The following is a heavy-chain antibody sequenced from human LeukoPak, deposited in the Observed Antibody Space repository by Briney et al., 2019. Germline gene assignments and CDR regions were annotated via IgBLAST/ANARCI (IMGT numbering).Heavy chain of an antibody. J-gene: IGHJ6*04. CDR2: ISSSGSTI. CDR3: AELGITMIGGV. CDR1: GFTFSSYE. D-gene: IGHD3-10*02. Sequence: GSLRLSCAASGFTFSSYEMNWVRQAPGKGLEWVSCISSSGSTIYYADSVKGRFTISRDNAKNSLYLQMYSLRAEDTAVYYCAELGITMIGGVWGKGTTVTISS. V-gene: IGHV3-48*03.